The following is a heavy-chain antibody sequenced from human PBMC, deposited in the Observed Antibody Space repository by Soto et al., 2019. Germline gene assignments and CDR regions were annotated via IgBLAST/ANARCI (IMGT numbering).Heavy chain of an antibody. V-gene: IGHV4-34*01. D-gene: IGHD6-19*01. CDR3: ARAYSSGWYRTEGY. CDR1: GGSFSGYY. Sequence: SETLSLTCAVYGGSFSGYYWSWIRQPPGKGLEWIGEINHSGSTNYNPSLKSRVTISVDTSKNQFSLKLSSVTAADTAVYYCARAYSSGWYRTEGYWGQGTLVTVSS. CDR2: INHSGST. J-gene: IGHJ4*02.